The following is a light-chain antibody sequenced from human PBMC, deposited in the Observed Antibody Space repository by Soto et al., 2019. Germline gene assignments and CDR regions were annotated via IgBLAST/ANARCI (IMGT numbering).Light chain of an antibody. CDR1: SSDVGYYNY. Sequence: QSALTQTASVSGSPGQSITISCSGTSSDVGYYNYVTWYQQHPGNAPKVIIYEVSNRPSGVSDRFSGSKSGNTASLTISGLQAEDEAEYYCGSYSITSTLYVFGTGTKLTVL. J-gene: IGLJ1*01. CDR3: GSYSITSTLYV. V-gene: IGLV2-14*01. CDR2: EVS.